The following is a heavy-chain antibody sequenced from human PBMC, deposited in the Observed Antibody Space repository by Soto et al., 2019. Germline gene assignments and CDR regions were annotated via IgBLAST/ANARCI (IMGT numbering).Heavy chain of an antibody. CDR2: IWYDGSNK. CDR1: GFTFSSYG. CDR3: ARDYTTPTVTTHFDY. V-gene: IGHV3-33*01. J-gene: IGHJ4*02. D-gene: IGHD4-17*01. Sequence: GGSLRLSCAASGFTFSSYGMHWVRQAPGKGLEWVAVIWYDGSNKYYADSVKGRFTISRDNSKNTLYLQMNSLRAEDTAVYYCARDYTTPTVTTHFDYWGQGTLVTVSS.